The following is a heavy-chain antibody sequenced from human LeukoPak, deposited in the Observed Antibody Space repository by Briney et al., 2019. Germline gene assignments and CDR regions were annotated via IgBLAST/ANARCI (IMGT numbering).Heavy chain of an antibody. V-gene: IGHV4-34*01. CDR1: GGSFSGYY. CDR3: ARDRGYGDYHYYYYYYMGV. D-gene: IGHD4-17*01. J-gene: IGHJ6*03. CDR2: IYYSGST. Sequence: SETLSLTCAVYGGSFSGYYWSWVRQPPGKGLEWIGSIYYSGSTYYNPSLKSRVTISVDTSKNQFSLKLSSVTAADTAVYYCARDRGYGDYHYYYYYYMGVWGKGTTVTVSS.